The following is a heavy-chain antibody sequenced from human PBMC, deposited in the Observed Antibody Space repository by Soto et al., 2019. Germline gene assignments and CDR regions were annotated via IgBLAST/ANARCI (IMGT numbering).Heavy chain of an antibody. V-gene: IGHV4-59*01. Sequence: QVQLQESGPGLVKPSETLSLTCTVSGGSISSYYWSWIRQPPGKGLEWIGYIYYSGSTNYNPSLKSRVTISVDTSKNQLSLKLSSVTAADTAVYYCASMPYNYVAGRYYFDYWGQGTLVTVSS. J-gene: IGHJ4*02. CDR1: GGSISSYY. CDR3: ASMPYNYVAGRYYFDY. CDR2: IYYSGST. D-gene: IGHD1-1*01.